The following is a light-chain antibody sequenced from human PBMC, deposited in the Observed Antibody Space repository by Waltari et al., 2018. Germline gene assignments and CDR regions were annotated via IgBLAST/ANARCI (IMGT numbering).Light chain of an antibody. CDR2: GAS. Sequence: EIVLTQSPSTLSLSPWERATLSCRASQTVSSNFFAWYQQKPGQAPRLLMYGASNRAAGIPDRFSGSGSGTDFTLTISRLEPEDFAVYYCQQYDSSPRTFGGGTKVQIK. J-gene: IGKJ4*01. V-gene: IGKV3-20*01. CDR1: QTVSSNF. CDR3: QQYDSSPRT.